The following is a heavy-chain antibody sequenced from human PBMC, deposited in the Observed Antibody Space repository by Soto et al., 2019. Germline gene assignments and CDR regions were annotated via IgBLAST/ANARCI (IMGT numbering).Heavy chain of an antibody. Sequence: QVQLVESGGGVVQHGRSLRLSCAASGFTFSSYAMHWVRQAPGKGLEWVAVISYDGSNKYYADSVKGRFTISRDNSKNTLYLQMNSLRAEDTAVYYCARESNYYGMDVWGQGTTVTVSS. CDR2: ISYDGSNK. CDR1: GFTFSSYA. V-gene: IGHV3-30-3*01. J-gene: IGHJ6*02. CDR3: ARESNYYGMDV.